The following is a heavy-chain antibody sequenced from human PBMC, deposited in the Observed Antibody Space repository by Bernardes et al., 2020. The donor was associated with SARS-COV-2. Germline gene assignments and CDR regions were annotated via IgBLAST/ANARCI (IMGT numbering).Heavy chain of an antibody. CDR1: GFTFSNYV. CDR3: AKKSSGWSTPGTLHH. V-gene: IGHV3-23*01. J-gene: IGHJ4*02. D-gene: IGHD6-19*01. Sequence: GGYLSPSRGASGFTFSNYVMAWVRQAPGKGLECVSVIRGTSANTYYADSVKGRFTVSRDNSKNTLYLQMDSLRVDDTALYYCAKKSSGWSTPGTLHHWGQGILVTVSS. CDR2: IRGTSANT.